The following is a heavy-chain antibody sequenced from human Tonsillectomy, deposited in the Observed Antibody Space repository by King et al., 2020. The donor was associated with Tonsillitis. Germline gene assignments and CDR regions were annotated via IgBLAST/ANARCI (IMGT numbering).Heavy chain of an antibody. Sequence: TLKESGPTLVKPTQTLTLTCTFSGFSISTSGVGVGWIRQPPGKALEWLALSNWDDDKRYSPSLKSRLTITKDTSKNQVVLIMTNMDPVDTATYYCAHIFWSTFGGFRDNYYMDVWGKGTTVTVSS. CDR2: SNWDDDK. V-gene: IGHV2-5*02. CDR1: GFSISTSGVG. D-gene: IGHD3-16*01. CDR3: AHIFWSTFGGFRDNYYMDV. J-gene: IGHJ6*03.